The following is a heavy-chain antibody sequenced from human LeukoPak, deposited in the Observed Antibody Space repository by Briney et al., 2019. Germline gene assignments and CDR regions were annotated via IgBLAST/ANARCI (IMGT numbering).Heavy chain of an antibody. Sequence: SETLSLTCTVSGGSISSGSYYWSWIRQPAGKGLEWIERIYTSGSTNYNPSLKSRVTISVDTSKNQFSLKLSSVTAADTAVYYCARGDCSGGSCPIDYWGQGTLVTVSS. CDR2: IYTSGST. CDR1: GGSISSGSYY. D-gene: IGHD2-15*01. V-gene: IGHV4-61*02. CDR3: ARGDCSGGSCPIDY. J-gene: IGHJ4*02.